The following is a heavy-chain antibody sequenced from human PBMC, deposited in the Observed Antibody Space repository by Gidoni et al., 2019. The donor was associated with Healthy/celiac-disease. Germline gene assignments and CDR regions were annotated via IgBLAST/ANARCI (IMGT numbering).Heavy chain of an antibody. CDR1: GGSISSYS. V-gene: IGHV4-59*01. D-gene: IGHD2-15*01. Sequence: QVQLQESGPGLVKPSETLSLTCTVSGGSISSYSWSWIRQPPGKGLEWIGDIYYSGSTNYNPSLKSRVTISVDTSKNQFSLKLSSVTAADTAGYYCARVRVGHLLDYWGQGTLVTVSS. J-gene: IGHJ4*02. CDR2: IYYSGST. CDR3: ARVRVGHLLDY.